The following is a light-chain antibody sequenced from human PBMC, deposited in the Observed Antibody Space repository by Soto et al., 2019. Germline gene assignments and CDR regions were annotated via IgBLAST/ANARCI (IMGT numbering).Light chain of an antibody. CDR3: QNYGGSLPWT. CDR2: GAS. V-gene: IGKV3-20*01. CDR1: QSLSNNY. Sequence: DIVLTQSPATLSLSPGERATLSCRASQSLSNNYLAWYQKKPGQSLRLLIYGASTRATGVLERFSGSGSGTDCTLPLTSLEPEDFVVYYCQNYGGSLPWTFGPGTKV. J-gene: IGKJ1*01.